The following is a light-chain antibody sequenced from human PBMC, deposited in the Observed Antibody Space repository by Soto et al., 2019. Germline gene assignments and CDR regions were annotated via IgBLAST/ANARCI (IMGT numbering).Light chain of an antibody. J-gene: IGKJ3*01. V-gene: IGKV3-20*01. CDR3: QQYSNSPFT. CDR2: GAT. Sequence: EIVLTQSPGTLSMSPGERATLSCRASQSVSSRYVAWHQQKPGQAPRLLLSGATNRATGLPDRFSGSGSGTDFTLTISRLEPEDFAVYYCQQYSNSPFTFGHGTKVEIK. CDR1: QSVSSRY.